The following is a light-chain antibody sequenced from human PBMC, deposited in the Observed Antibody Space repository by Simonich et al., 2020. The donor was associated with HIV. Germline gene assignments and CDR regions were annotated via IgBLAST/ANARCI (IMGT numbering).Light chain of an antibody. J-gene: IGKJ3*01. CDR3: QQYNNWPSPFT. CDR1: PNVASN. CDR2: AAS. V-gene: IGKV3-15*01. Sequence: EIVMTQSPATLSVSPGERATLSCRASPNVASNLAWYQQKPGQAPRLLIYAASSRATGIPARFSGSGFGTEFTLTISSIQSEDFAVYSCQQYNNWPSPFTFGPGTKVDIK.